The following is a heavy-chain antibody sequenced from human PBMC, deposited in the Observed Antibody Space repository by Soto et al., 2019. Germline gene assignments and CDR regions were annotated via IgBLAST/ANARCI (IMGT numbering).Heavy chain of an antibody. Sequence: GGSLSLSCAASGFTFTDYALSWVRQAPGKGLEWVATISGIGGSTYLADSVKGRLSISRDNSKNTVSLLMNSLRAEDTAVYFCARVSPGYISTWYYFDYWGRGIMVTVYS. CDR3: ARVSPGYISTWYYFDY. V-gene: IGHV3-23*01. D-gene: IGHD6-13*01. CDR2: ISGIGGST. J-gene: IGHJ4*02. CDR1: GFTFTDYA.